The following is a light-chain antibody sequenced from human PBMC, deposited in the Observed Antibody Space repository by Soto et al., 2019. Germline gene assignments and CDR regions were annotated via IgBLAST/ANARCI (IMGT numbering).Light chain of an antibody. CDR3: QQYNSPWT. Sequence: DIQMTQSPSTLSASVGDRVTITCRASQSISSWLAWYQQKPGKAPKLLIYDASSFESGVPSRFSGSGSGTEFTLTISSLQPDDFATYYCQQYNSPWTFGQGTKVKIK. CDR2: DAS. J-gene: IGKJ1*01. CDR1: QSISSW. V-gene: IGKV1-5*01.